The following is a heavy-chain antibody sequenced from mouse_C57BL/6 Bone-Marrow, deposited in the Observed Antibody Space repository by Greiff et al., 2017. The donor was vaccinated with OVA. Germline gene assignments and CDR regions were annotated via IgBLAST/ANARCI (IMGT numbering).Heavy chain of an antibody. CDR3: ARSYSNSYYYAMDY. V-gene: IGHV1-66*01. D-gene: IGHD2-5*01. J-gene: IGHJ4*01. Sequence: QVQLQQSGPELVKPGASVKISCKASGYSFTSYYIHWVKQRPGQGLEWIGWIYPGSGNTKYNEKFKGKATLTADTSSSTAYMQLSSLTSEDSAVYYCARSYSNSYYYAMDYWGQGTSVTVSS. CDR1: GYSFTSYY. CDR2: IYPGSGNT.